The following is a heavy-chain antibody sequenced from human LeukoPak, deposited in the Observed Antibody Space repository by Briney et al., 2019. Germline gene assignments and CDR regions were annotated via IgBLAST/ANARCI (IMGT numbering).Heavy chain of an antibody. CDR3: ARDAAGSSSWYPYFDY. CDR2: ISGSGGST. Sequence: GGSLRLSCAASGFTFSSYAMSWVRQAPGKGLEWVSAISGSGGSTYYADSVKGRFTISRDNSKNTLYLQMNSLRAEDTAVYYCARDAAGSSSWYPYFDYWGQGTLVTVSS. D-gene: IGHD6-13*01. CDR1: GFTFSSYA. V-gene: IGHV3-23*01. J-gene: IGHJ4*02.